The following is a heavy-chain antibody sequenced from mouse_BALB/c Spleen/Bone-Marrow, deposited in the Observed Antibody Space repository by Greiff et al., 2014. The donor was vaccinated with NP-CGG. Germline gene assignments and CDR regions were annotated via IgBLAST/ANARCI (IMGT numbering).Heavy chain of an antibody. D-gene: IGHD3-3*01. CDR3: DRKHKGYYFDY. CDR2: IWSGGST. J-gene: IGHJ2*01. V-gene: IGHV2-2*02. Sequence: VQLQQSGPGLVQPSQSLSITCTVSGFSLSSYGVHWVRQSPGKGLEWLGVIWSGGSTDYNAAFISRLTISKDNSKSQVFFKMTSLHANHTPIYFCDRKHKGYYFDYRGQGTTLTVSS. CDR1: GFSLSSYG.